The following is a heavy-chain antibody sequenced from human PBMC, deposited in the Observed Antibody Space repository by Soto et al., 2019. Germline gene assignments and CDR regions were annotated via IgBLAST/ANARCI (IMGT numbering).Heavy chain of an antibody. Sequence: PSETLSLTCTVSSVSIYSGSFHWGWIRQPPGKGLEWIGSINFSGSTYYNPSLKSRVTISVDTSKNQFSLNLRSVTAADTAVYYCARRHAPRYTTGNNHFDFWGQGSLVTSPQ. D-gene: IGHD1-1*01. CDR3: ARRHAPRYTTGNNHFDF. CDR2: INFSGST. J-gene: IGHJ4*02. CDR1: SVSIYSGSFH. V-gene: IGHV4-39*01.